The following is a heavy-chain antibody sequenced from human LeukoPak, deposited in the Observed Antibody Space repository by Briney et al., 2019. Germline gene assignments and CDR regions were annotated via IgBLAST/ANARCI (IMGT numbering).Heavy chain of an antibody. CDR3: ARDDGSSPYDY. V-gene: IGHV3-66*02. CDR1: GFTVSSNY. CDR2: IYSGGGT. J-gene: IGHJ4*02. D-gene: IGHD6-6*01. Sequence: GGFLRLSRAASGFTVSSNYMSWIRQAPGKGLEWVSVIYSGGGTYYAGSVKGRFTISRDNSKNTLYLQMNSLRAEDTAVYYCARDDGSSPYDYWGQGTLVTVSS.